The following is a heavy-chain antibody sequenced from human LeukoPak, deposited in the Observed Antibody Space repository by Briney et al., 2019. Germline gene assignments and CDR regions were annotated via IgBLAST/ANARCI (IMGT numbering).Heavy chain of an antibody. CDR2: ISYDGSNK. D-gene: IGHD6-19*01. J-gene: IGHJ4*02. V-gene: IGHV3-30-3*01. Sequence: PGGSLRLSCAASGFTFSSYAMHWVRQAPGKGLEWVAVISYDGSNKYYADSVKGRFTISRDNSKNTLYLQMNSLRAEDTAVYYCARNDGIAVDYWGQGTLVTVSS. CDR1: GFTFSSYA. CDR3: ARNDGIAVDY.